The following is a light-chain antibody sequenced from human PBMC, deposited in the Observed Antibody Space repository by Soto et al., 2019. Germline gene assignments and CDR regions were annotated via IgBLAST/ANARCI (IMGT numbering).Light chain of an antibody. CDR1: QSVSSN. Sequence: EIVMTQSPATLSVSPVERATLSCRASQSVSSNLAWYQQKPGQAPRLLIYGASTRATGIPARFSGSGSGTEFTLTISSLQSEDFAVYYCQQYNNWPHITFGPGTKVDIK. CDR2: GAS. J-gene: IGKJ3*01. CDR3: QQYNNWPHIT. V-gene: IGKV3-15*01.